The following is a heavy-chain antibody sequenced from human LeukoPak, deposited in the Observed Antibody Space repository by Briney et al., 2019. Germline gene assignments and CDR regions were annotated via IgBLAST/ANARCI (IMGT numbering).Heavy chain of an antibody. V-gene: IGHV3-7*03. CDR3: AREKDLDINEVVAATYYFGY. CDR1: GFTFSSYW. J-gene: IGHJ4*02. CDR2: IKQDGSEK. Sequence: GGSLRLSCAASGFTFSSYWMSWVRQAPGKGLEWVANIKQDGSEKYYVDSVKGRFTISRDNAKNSLYLQMNSLRAEDTAVYYCAREKDLDINEVVAATYYFGYWGQGTLVTVSS. D-gene: IGHD2-15*01.